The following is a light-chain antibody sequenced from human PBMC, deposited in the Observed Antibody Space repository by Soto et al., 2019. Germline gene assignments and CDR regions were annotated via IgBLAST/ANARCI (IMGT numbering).Light chain of an antibody. J-gene: IGKJ1*01. Sequence: EIVLTQSPCTLSLSPGERATLSCRATESVVSSYLAWYQLKPGQAPRLLIYDASSRATGIPDRFSGSGSGTDFTLTISRLEPEDFAVYYCQQYGSKPWTFGQGTKVDIK. CDR3: QQYGSKPWT. CDR1: ESVVSSY. CDR2: DAS. V-gene: IGKV3-20*01.